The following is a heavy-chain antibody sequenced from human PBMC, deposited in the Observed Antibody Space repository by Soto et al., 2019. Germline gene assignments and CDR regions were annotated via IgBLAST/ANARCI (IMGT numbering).Heavy chain of an antibody. CDR1: GGSISSGGYY. J-gene: IGHJ4*02. CDR2: IYYSGST. CDR3: ARGGYSGYDFDY. D-gene: IGHD5-12*01. Sequence: LSLTCTVSGGSISSGGYYWSWIRQHPGKGLEWIGYIYYSGSTYYNPSLKSRVTISVDTSKNQFSLKLSSVTAADTAVYYCARGGYSGYDFDYWGQGTLVTVSS. V-gene: IGHV4-31*03.